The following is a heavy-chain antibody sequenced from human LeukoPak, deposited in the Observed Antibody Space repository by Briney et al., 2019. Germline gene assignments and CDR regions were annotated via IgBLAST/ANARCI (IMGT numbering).Heavy chain of an antibody. Sequence: ASVKVSCTASGYTFTSYGISWVRQAPGQGLEWMGWISAYNGNTNYAQKLQGRVTMTTDTSTSTAYMELRSLRSDDTAVYYCARVLDRRVPPDYWGQGTLVTVSS. J-gene: IGHJ4*02. CDR1: GYTFTSYG. CDR3: ARVLDRRVPPDY. CDR2: ISAYNGNT. V-gene: IGHV1-18*01. D-gene: IGHD1-1*01.